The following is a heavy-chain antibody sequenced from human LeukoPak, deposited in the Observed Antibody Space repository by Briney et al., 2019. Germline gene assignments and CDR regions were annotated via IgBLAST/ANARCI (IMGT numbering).Heavy chain of an antibody. V-gene: IGHV4-34*01. CDR1: GGSFSGYY. Sequence: SETLSLTCAVYGGSFSGYYWGWIRQPPGKGLEWIGEINHSGSTNYNPSLKSRVTISVDTSKNQFSLKLSSVTAAGTAVYYCARGRAAAAYWGQGTLVTVSS. D-gene: IGHD6-13*01. CDR2: INHSGST. J-gene: IGHJ4*02. CDR3: ARGRAAAAY.